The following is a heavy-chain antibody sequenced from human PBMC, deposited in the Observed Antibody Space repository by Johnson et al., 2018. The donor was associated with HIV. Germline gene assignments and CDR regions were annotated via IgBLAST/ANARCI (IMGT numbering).Heavy chain of an antibody. V-gene: IGHV3-20*04. J-gene: IGHJ3*02. Sequence: VQLVESGGGLVQPGGSLRLSCAASGFTVSSYWMHWVRQPPGKGLEWVSGINWNGGSTGYADSVKCRFTISRDNAKNSLYLQMNSLRAEDTALYYCARPDGAVASDFNAFDIWGQGTVVTVSS. CDR1: GFTVSSYW. D-gene: IGHD6-19*01. CDR2: INWNGGST. CDR3: ARPDGAVASDFNAFDI.